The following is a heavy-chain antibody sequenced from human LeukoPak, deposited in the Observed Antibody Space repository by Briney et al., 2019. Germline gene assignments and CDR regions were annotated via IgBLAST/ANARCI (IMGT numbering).Heavy chain of an antibody. Sequence: SETLSLTCTVSGGSISHYYWSWLRQSPGKGLEWIGYIYYSETTNYNPSLKSRVTISVDTSRNQFSLQLRSVTAADTAVYYCAREDPQTTVPEGMDVWGQGTTVIVSS. CDR3: AREDPQTTVPEGMDV. CDR2: IYYSETT. J-gene: IGHJ6*02. CDR1: GGSISHYY. V-gene: IGHV4-59*01. D-gene: IGHD4-17*01.